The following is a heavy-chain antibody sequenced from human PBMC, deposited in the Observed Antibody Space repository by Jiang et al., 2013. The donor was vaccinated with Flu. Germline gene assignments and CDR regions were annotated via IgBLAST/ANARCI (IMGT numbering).Heavy chain of an antibody. Sequence: PGLVKPSETLSLTCTMSGGSISGYYWSWIRQPPGKGLEWIGYFHYSGSTHYNPSLTSLKSRVTISGDTSKNQFSLRLSSVTAADAAVYFCARDGGGNGFDRWGQGTLVTVSS. CDR2: FHYSGST. CDR3: ARDGGGNGFDR. CDR1: GGSISGYY. D-gene: IGHD4-23*01. J-gene: IGHJ5*02. V-gene: IGHV4-59*01.